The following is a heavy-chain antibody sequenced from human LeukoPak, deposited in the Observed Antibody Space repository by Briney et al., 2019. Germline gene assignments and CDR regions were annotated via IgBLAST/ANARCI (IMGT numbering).Heavy chain of an antibody. CDR1: GFTFSNYG. CDR3: AKDLGSGYYLGDY. Sequence: PGGSLRLSCAASGFTFSNYGIHWVRQAPGKGLEWVAFTRYDGSNKYYADSVKGRFTISRDNSRNTLYLQMNSLRAEDTAVYYCAKDLGSGYYLGDYWGQGTLVTVSS. J-gene: IGHJ4*02. CDR2: TRYDGSNK. D-gene: IGHD3-22*01. V-gene: IGHV3-30*02.